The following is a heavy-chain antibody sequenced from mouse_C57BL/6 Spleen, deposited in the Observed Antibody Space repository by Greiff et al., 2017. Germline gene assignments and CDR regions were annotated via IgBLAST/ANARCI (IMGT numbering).Heavy chain of an antibody. V-gene: IGHV14-3*01. D-gene: IGHD4-1*01. CDR2: IDPADGNT. CDR1: GFTIKNTY. Sequence: VQLQQSVAELVRPGASVKLSCTASGFTIKNTYMHWVKQRPEQGLEWIGRIDPADGNTKYAPKFQGKATITADASSNTAYLQLSSLTSADTAIYYCASNPFAYWGQGTLVTVSA. J-gene: IGHJ3*01. CDR3: ASNPFAY.